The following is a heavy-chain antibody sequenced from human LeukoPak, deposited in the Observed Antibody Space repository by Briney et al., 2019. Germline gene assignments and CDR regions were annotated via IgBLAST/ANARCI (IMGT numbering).Heavy chain of an antibody. Sequence: PGGSLRLSCAASGFTFNTNYMTWVRQAPGKGLEWVSITYAGGMTYYADSVKGRFTISRDNSKNVLYLQMNSLRAADTAVYYCARGTSRTSPLSGYYRGYFDYWGQGTLVTVSS. V-gene: IGHV3-66*02. CDR2: TYAGGMT. D-gene: IGHD3-3*01. J-gene: IGHJ4*02. CDR3: ARGTSRTSPLSGYYRGYFDY. CDR1: GFTFNTNY.